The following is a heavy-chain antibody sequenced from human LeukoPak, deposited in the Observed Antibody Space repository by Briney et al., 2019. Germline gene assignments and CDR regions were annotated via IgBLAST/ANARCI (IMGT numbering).Heavy chain of an antibody. CDR2: IYNGGST. J-gene: IGHJ5*02. CDR3: ARDLDYDILTGYGWFDP. D-gene: IGHD3-9*01. V-gene: IGHV4-39*07. CDR1: GGSIGSSSNY. Sequence: SETLSLTCTVSGGSIGSSSNYWGWIRQPPGKGLEWIGSIYNGGSTYYNPSLKSRVTMSVDTSKNQFSLKLSSVTAADTAVYYCARDLDYDILTGYGWFDPWGQGTLVTVSS.